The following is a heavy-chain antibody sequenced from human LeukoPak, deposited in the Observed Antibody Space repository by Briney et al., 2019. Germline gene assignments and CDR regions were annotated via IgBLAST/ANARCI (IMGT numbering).Heavy chain of an antibody. CDR1: GFTFSSYG. V-gene: IGHV3-33*01. CDR2: IWYDGSNK. Sequence: PGGSLRLSCAASGFTFSSYGMHWVRQAPGKGLEWVAVIWYDGSNKYYADSVKGRFTISRDNSKNTLYLQMNSLRAEDTAVYYCARGKLLSAPSYNWFDPWGQGTLVTVSS. CDR3: ARGKLLSAPSYNWFDP. D-gene: IGHD2-2*01. J-gene: IGHJ5*02.